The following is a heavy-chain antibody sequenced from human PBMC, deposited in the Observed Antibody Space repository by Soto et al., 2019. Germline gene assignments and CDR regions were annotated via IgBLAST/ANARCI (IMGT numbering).Heavy chain of an antibody. CDR3: AFHRGSWGSFCSSGFDN. V-gene: IGHV4-34*01. CDR1: GGSLSSYH. J-gene: IGHJ5*02. Sequence: ETLSLTCAVYGGSLSSYHWSWIRQSPGKGLEWIGEINESGGTNYSPSLKSRVTISVDTSKNQFSLTLNSVTAADTAVYYCAFHRGSWGSFCSSGFDNWVKGTV. CDR2: INESGGT. D-gene: IGHD3-16*01.